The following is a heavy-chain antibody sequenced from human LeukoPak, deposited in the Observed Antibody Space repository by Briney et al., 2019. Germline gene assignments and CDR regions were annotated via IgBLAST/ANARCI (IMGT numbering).Heavy chain of an antibody. CDR2: IRYDGSNK. CDR1: GFTFSSYG. J-gene: IGHJ4*02. CDR3: AKDHWRPDIVVVPAATPLDYFGY. D-gene: IGHD2-2*01. V-gene: IGHV3-30*02. Sequence: PGGSLRRSCAASGFTFSSYGMHWVRQAPGKGLEWVAFIRYDGSNKYYADSVKGRFTIPRDNSKNTLYLQMNSLRAEDTAVYYCAKDHWRPDIVVVPAATPLDYFGYWGQGTLVTVSS.